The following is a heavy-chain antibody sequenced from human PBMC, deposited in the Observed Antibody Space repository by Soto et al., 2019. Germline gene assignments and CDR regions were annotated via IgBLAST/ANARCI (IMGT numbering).Heavy chain of an antibody. CDR1: GVCISSSQW. J-gene: IGHJ6*02. Sequence: QVQLQESGPGLVKPSGTLSLTCAVSGVCISSSQWWSWVRQPPGKGLEWIGEIYHNERTNYNPSLKSRLTMSLDRSKNQVSLKLSSVTAADTGTYLCGRTKDYFYGVDVWGLGTTVTVSS. CDR2: IYHNERT. CDR3: GRTKDYFYGVDV. V-gene: IGHV4-4*02.